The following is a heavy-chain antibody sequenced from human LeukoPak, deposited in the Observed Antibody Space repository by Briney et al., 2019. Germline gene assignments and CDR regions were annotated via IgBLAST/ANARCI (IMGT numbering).Heavy chain of an antibody. CDR2: IIPILGIA. CDR1: GGTFSSYA. J-gene: IGHJ6*02. Sequence: SVKVSCKASGGTFSSYAISWVRQAPGQGLEWMGRIIPILGIANYAQKFQGRVTITADKSTSTAYMELSSLRSEDTAVYYCARDGLYGDYGYYYGMDVWGQGTTVTVSS. CDR3: ARDGLYGDYGYYYGMDV. V-gene: IGHV1-69*04. D-gene: IGHD4-17*01.